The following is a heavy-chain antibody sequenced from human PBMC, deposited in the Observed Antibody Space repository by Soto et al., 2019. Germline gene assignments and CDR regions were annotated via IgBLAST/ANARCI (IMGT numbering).Heavy chain of an antibody. J-gene: IGHJ6*02. D-gene: IGHD2-2*01. V-gene: IGHV5-51*01. CDR2: IYPGDSDT. CDR3: ARAGYCSSTSCYVGDYHYYGMDV. Sequence: PGESLKISCKGSGYSFTSYWIGWVRQMPGKGLEWMGIIYPGDSDTRYSPSFQGQVTISADKSISTAYLQWSSLKASDTAMYYCARAGYCSSTSCYVGDYHYYGMDVWGQGTTVTVSS. CDR1: GYSFTSYW.